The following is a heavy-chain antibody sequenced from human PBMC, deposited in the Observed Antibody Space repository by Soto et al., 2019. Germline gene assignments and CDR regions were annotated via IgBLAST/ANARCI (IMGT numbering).Heavy chain of an antibody. Sequence: EVQLVESGGGLVQPGGSLSRSGSASGFTLSSYVMHWVRQAPGKGLEYVSAINSNGGNTYYADSVKGRFTISRDNSKNTLYRQMSSLRAEDTVVYYCVISVTTWGYWGQGTLFTVSS. CDR2: INSNGGNT. CDR1: GFTLSSYV. D-gene: IGHD4-17*01. V-gene: IGHV3-64D*06. J-gene: IGHJ4*02. CDR3: VISVTTWGY.